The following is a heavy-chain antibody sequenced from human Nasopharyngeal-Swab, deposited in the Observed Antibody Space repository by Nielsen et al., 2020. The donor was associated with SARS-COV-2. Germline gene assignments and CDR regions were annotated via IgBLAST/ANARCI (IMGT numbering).Heavy chain of an antibody. CDR2: VGSSNGHI. CDR3: AREQNLYCSGGSCYSSYYMDV. J-gene: IGHJ6*03. Sequence: LKISCAASGFTFTTYGMNWVRQAPGKGLEWVSYVGSSNGHIYYADSVKGRFTISRDNAKNSLYLQMDSLRGEDTAVYYCAREQNLYCSGGSCYSSYYMDVWGKGTTVTVSS. CDR1: GFTFTTYG. D-gene: IGHD2-15*01. V-gene: IGHV3-21*01.